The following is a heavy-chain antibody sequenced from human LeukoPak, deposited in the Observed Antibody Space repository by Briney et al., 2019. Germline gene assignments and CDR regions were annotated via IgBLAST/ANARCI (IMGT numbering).Heavy chain of an antibody. CDR2: INPNSGGT. Sequence: ASVKVSCKASGYTFTGYYMHWVRQAPGQGLEWMGWINPNSGGTNYAQKFQGRVTMTRDTSISTAYMELSRLRSDDTAVYYCARDRTLSGRGYSYGWGYWGQGTLVTVSS. J-gene: IGHJ4*02. D-gene: IGHD5-18*01. CDR3: ARDRTLSGRGYSYGWGY. CDR1: GYTFTGYY. V-gene: IGHV1-2*02.